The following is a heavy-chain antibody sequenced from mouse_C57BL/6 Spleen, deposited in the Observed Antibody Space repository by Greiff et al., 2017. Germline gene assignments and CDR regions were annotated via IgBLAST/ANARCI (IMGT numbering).Heavy chain of an antibody. CDR3: ARGVTTVVEFFDY. CDR1: GYAFTNYL. J-gene: IGHJ2*01. Sequence: VQLQQSGAELVRPGTSVKVSCKASGYAFTNYLIEWVKQRPGQGLEWIGVINPGRGGTNYNEKFKGKAPMTADKSSSTAYMQLSSLTSEASAVYFCARGVTTVVEFFDYWGQGTTLTVSS. V-gene: IGHV1-54*01. CDR2: INPGRGGT. D-gene: IGHD1-1*01.